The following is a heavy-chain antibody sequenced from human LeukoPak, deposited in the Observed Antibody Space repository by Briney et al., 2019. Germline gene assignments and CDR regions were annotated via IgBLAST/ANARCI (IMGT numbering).Heavy chain of an antibody. V-gene: IGHV3-21*01. J-gene: IGHJ6*03. CDR1: GFTFSRYA. Sequence: GGSLRLSCAASGFTFSRYAMNWVRQAPGKGLELVSSISTTSSSSYIHYADSMKGRFTSSRDNAKSSLYLQMNSLRAEDTAVYYCARVMAGYSYMDVWGKGTTVTVSS. CDR2: ISTTSSSSYI. CDR3: ARVMAGYSYMDV. D-gene: IGHD3-10*01.